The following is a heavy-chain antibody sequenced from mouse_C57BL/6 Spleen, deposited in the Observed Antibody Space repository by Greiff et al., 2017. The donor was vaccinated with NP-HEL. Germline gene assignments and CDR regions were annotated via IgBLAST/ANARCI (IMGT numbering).Heavy chain of an antibody. J-gene: IGHJ4*01. V-gene: IGHV5-12*01. Sequence: EVKLVESGGGLVQPGGSLKLSCAASGFTFSDYYMYWVRQTPEKRLEWVAYISNGGGSTYYPDTVKGRFTISRDNAKNTLYLQMSRLKSEDTAMYYCARHGYDGGMDYWGQGTSVTVSS. CDR1: GFTFSDYY. D-gene: IGHD2-14*01. CDR2: ISNGGGST. CDR3: ARHGYDGGMDY.